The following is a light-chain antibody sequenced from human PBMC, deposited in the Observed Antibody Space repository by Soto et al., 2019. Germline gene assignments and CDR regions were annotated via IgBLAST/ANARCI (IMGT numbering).Light chain of an antibody. CDR2: GAS. CDR3: QQYDTSPRT. J-gene: IGKJ1*01. CDR1: QRVSNNF. Sequence: EIVLTQSPGPLSLSPGERSTLSCRASQRVSNNFLAWYQQKPGQAPRLLIYGASNRATGIPDRFSGSGSGTDFTLTISRLDPEDFAMYYCQQYDTSPRTFGQGTKVDI. V-gene: IGKV3-20*01.